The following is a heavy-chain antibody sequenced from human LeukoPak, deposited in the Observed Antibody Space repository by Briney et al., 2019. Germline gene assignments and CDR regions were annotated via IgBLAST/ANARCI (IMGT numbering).Heavy chain of an antibody. D-gene: IGHD2-2*01. J-gene: IGHJ4*02. V-gene: IGHV4-39*07. CDR1: GDSIYNSDYY. Sequence: SETLSLTCTVSGDSIYNSDYYWGWIRQPPGKGLEWIGSIFYGGSTYYNPSLESRVTVSVDTSKNQFSLKLSSVTAADTAVYYCASLVVPAAPLDYWGQGTLVTVSS. CDR3: ASLVVPAAPLDY. CDR2: IFYGGST.